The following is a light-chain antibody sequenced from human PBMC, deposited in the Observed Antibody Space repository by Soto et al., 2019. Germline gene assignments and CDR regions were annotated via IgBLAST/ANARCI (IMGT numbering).Light chain of an antibody. Sequence: EIVMTQSPATLSVSPGERATLSCWASQSVNRYLVWYQQKPGQAPRLLMYDASKRATGIPARFSGSGSGTDFTLTISSLEPEDFAVYYCRQRDIWPWTFGQGTKVDIK. CDR3: RQRDIWPWT. CDR2: DAS. CDR1: QSVNRY. V-gene: IGKV3-11*01. J-gene: IGKJ1*01.